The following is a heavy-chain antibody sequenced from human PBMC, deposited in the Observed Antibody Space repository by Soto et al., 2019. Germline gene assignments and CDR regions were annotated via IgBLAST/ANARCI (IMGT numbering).Heavy chain of an antibody. V-gene: IGHV4-34*01. CDR1: GGSFSGYY. CDR2: INRSGST. J-gene: IGHJ6*02. Sequence: SETLSLTCAVYGGSFSGYYWSWIRQPPGKGLEWIGEINRSGSTNYNPSLKSRVTISVDTSKNQFSLKLSSVTAADTAVYYCARGQATMVRGVIASIYYYYGMDVWGQGTTVTVSS. D-gene: IGHD3-10*01. CDR3: ARGQATMVRGVIASIYYYYGMDV.